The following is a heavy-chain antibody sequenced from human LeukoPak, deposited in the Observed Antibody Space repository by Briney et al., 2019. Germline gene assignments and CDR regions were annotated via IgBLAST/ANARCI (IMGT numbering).Heavy chain of an antibody. J-gene: IGHJ4*02. CDR2: IYTSGST. CDR1: GGSISSSSYY. CDR3: ARETYSSGWYFDY. Sequence: PSETLSLTCTVSGGSISSSSYYWGWIRQPPGKGLEWIGRIYTSGSTDYNPPLKSRVTMSVDTSKNQFSLKLSSVTAADTAVYYCARETYSSGWYFDYCGQGTLVTVSS. D-gene: IGHD6-19*01. V-gene: IGHV4-39*07.